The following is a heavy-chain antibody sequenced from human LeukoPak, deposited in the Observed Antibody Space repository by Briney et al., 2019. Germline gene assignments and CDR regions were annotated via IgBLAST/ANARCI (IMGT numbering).Heavy chain of an antibody. D-gene: IGHD2-2*02. CDR2: INPNSGGT. CDR3: ARGYCSSTSCYTGLGGFDP. J-gene: IGHJ5*02. CDR1: GYTFTGYY. V-gene: IGHV1-2*02. Sequence: ASVKVSCKASGYTFTGYYMHWVRQAPGQGLEWMGWINPNSGGTNYAQKFQGRVTMTRDTSISTAYIELSRLRSDDTAVYYCARGYCSSTSCYTGLGGFDPWAREPWSPSPQ.